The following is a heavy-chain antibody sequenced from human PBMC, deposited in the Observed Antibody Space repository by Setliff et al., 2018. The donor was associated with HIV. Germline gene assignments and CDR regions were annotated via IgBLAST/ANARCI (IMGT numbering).Heavy chain of an antibody. D-gene: IGHD2-21*02. CDR3: ATLDPSGGNFLAY. V-gene: IGHV4-61*09. J-gene: IGHJ4*02. Sequence: SETLSLTCTVSGGSIDSGNYDWNWVRQPGGKGLEWIGYIHASGKTNYNPSLKSRVTISLDTSKMQFSLHLTSVTAADTAVYYCATLDPSGGNFLAYWGQGTLVTVSS. CDR2: IHASGKT. CDR1: GGSIDSGNYD.